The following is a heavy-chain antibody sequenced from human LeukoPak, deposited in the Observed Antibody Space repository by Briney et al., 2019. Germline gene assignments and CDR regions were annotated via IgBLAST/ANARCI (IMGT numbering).Heavy chain of an antibody. CDR2: VKQDGSEK. D-gene: IGHD3-22*01. CDR3: ARLRSGYYSAEYFQH. V-gene: IGHV3-7*01. Sequence: PGGSLRLSCAASGFTFSSYWMSWVRQAPGKGLEWVANVKQDGSEKYYVDSVKGRFAISRDNAKNSLYLQMNSLRAEDTAVYYCARLRSGYYSAEYFQHWGQGTLVTVSS. J-gene: IGHJ1*01. CDR1: GFTFSSYW.